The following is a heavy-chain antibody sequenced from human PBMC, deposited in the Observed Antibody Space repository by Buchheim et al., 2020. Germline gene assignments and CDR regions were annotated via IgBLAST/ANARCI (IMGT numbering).Heavy chain of an antibody. Sequence: EVQLVETGGGLIQPGGSLRLSCAASGFTVNSNYMNWVRQAPGKGLEWVAVIYSGGSPYYADSVKGRFTISRDNSKNTLDLQMNSLRAEDTAVYYCARDLITSTWSGYYSQDYYYYGMDVWGQGTT. CDR2: IYSGGSP. V-gene: IGHV3-53*02. D-gene: IGHD3-3*01. CDR3: ARDLITSTWSGYYSQDYYYYGMDV. CDR1: GFTVNSNY. J-gene: IGHJ6*02.